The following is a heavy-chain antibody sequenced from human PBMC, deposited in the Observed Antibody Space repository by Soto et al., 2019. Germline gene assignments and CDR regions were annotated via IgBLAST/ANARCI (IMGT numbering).Heavy chain of an antibody. J-gene: IGHJ4*02. CDR2: ISYNVGKK. D-gene: IGHD6-13*01. Sequence: WGSVSLSCAASGFNFSSYAMLWVRNAPGKGLEWVAVISYNVGKKYYADSVKGRFTISRDNSKNTLYVEMNRLSAEATAVYYCAREGQTAASTTSRNWGRRNMVTVSS. CDR1: GFNFSSYA. V-gene: IGHV3-30*04. CDR3: AREGQTAASTTSRN.